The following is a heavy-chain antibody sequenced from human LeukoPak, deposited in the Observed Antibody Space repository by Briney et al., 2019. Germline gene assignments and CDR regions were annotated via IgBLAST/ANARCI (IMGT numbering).Heavy chain of an antibody. J-gene: IGHJ4*02. V-gene: IGHV1-2*04. Sequence: GASVKVSCKASGYTFTGYYMHWVRQAPGQGLEWMGWINPNSGGTNYAQKFQGWVTMTRDTSISTAYMELSRLRSDDTAVYYCAREAGGGSRLYYFDYWGQGTLVTVSS. CDR2: INPNSGGT. CDR3: AREAGGGSRLYYFDY. CDR1: GYTFTGYY. D-gene: IGHD2-8*02.